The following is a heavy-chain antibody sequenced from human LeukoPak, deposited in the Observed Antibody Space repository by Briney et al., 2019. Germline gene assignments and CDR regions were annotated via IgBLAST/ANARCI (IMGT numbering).Heavy chain of an antibody. CDR2: MNPNSGNT. CDR3: ARGSYYDILTGYYTPRGFDP. V-gene: IGHV1-8*03. CDR1: GYTFTSYD. J-gene: IGHJ5*02. Sequence: ASVKVSCKASGYTFTSYDINWVRQATGQGLEWTGWMNPNSGNTGHAQKFQGRVTITRNTSISTAYMELSSLRSEDTAVYYCARGSYYDILTGYYTPRGFDPWGQGTLVTVSS. D-gene: IGHD3-9*01.